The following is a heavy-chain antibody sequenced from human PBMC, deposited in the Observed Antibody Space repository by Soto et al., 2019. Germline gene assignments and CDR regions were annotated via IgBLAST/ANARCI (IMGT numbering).Heavy chain of an antibody. V-gene: IGHV4-34*01. D-gene: IGHD2-15*01. CDR2: INHSGST. J-gene: IGHJ4*02. CDR3: ARPRSPFFSDFDY. CDR1: GGSFSGYY. Sequence: PSETLSLTCAVYGGSFSGYYWGWIRQPPGKGLEWIGEINHSGSTNYNPSLKSRVTISVDTSKNQFSLKLSSVTAADTAVYYCARPRSPFFSDFDYWGQGTLVTVSS.